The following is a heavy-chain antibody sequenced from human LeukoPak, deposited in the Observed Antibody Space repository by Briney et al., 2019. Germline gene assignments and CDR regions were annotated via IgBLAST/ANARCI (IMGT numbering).Heavy chain of an antibody. CDR3: ARGGSIGSPYAFDI. V-gene: IGHV3-7*01. CDR2: IKQGGSEK. Sequence: GGSLRLSCAASGFTFSSYWMSWVRQAPGKGLEWVANIKQGGSEKYYVDSVRGRFTIDRDNAKNSLYLQRNSLRAEDTAVYYCARGGSIGSPYAFDIWGQGTMVTVS. D-gene: IGHD2-15*01. CDR1: GFTFSSYW. J-gene: IGHJ3*02.